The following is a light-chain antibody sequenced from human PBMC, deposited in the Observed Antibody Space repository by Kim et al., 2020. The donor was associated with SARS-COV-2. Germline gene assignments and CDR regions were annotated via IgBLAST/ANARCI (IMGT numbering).Light chain of an antibody. Sequence: APVGDRVTITCRASQSISSWLAWYQQKPGKAPHLLIYQASNLESWVPSRFIGSGSGTEFTLTISSLQPDDFATYYCQQYDDYPMTFGQGTRLEIK. V-gene: IGKV1-5*03. J-gene: IGKJ5*01. CDR3: QQYDDYPMT. CDR2: QAS. CDR1: QSISSW.